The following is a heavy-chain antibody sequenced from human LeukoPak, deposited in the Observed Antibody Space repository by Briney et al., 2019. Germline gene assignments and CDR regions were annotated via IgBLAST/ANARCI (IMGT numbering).Heavy chain of an antibody. D-gene: IGHD3-22*01. Sequence: GASVKVSCKASGYTFTSYYMHWVRQAPGQGLEWMGIINPSGGSTSYAQKFQGRVTMTRDMSTSTVYMELSSLRSEDTAVYYCARDRSEIYYYDSSGHAGFDYWGQGTLVTVSS. CDR2: INPSGGST. CDR3: ARDRSEIYYYDSSGHAGFDY. J-gene: IGHJ4*02. CDR1: GYTFTSYY. V-gene: IGHV1-46*01.